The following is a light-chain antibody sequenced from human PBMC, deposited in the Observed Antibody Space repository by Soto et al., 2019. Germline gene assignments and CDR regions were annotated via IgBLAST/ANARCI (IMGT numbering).Light chain of an antibody. Sequence: DIQMTQSPSTLSASIGDRVTIACRASQSVSNWLAWYQQNPGKAPKLLIYDASSLESGVPARFSGSGSGTEYTLTISSLQPEDSATYYCQQYNDYFQTFGQGTTVEI. CDR1: QSVSNW. CDR3: QQYNDYFQT. V-gene: IGKV1-5*01. J-gene: IGKJ1*01. CDR2: DAS.